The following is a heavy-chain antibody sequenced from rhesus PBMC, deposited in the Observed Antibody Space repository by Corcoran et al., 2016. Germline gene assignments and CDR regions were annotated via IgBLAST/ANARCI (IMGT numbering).Heavy chain of an antibody. J-gene: IGHJ6*01. V-gene: IGHV4-169*01. D-gene: IGHD6-25*01. Sequence: QLQLQESGPGLVKPSETLSLTCAVSGCSISSSYWSLIRQAPGKGLGWIGYFGGSCRSTNHNPSPKSRVTLAVDTSKNQLSLKLSSVTAADTAVYYCARHGAAGGLDSWGQGVVVTVSS. CDR3: ARHGAAGGLDS. CDR2: FGGSCRST. CDR1: GCSISSSY.